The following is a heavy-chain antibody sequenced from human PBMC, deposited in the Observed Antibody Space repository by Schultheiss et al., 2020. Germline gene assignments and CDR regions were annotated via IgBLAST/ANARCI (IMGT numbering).Heavy chain of an antibody. D-gene: IGHD5-12*01. CDR3: AKDSSGDIVATIAY. J-gene: IGHJ4*02. CDR1: GFTFSSYA. CDR2: ISGSGGST. Sequence: GESLKISCAASGFTFSSYAMSWVRQAPGKGLEWVSAISGSGGSTYYADSVKGRFTISRDNSKNTLYLQMNSLRAEDTAVYYCAKDSSGDIVATIAYWGQGTLVTVYS. V-gene: IGHV3-23*01.